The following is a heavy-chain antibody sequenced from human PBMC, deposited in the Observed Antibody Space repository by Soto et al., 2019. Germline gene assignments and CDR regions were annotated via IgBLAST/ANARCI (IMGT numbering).Heavy chain of an antibody. CDR2: IVVGSGNT. Sequence: SVKVSCKASGFTFTSSAVQWVRQARGQRLEWIGWIVVGSGNTNYAQKFQERVTITRDMSTSTAYMELSSLRSEDTAVYYCAANQYYDFWSGPGLNWFDPWGQGTLVTVSS. CDR3: AANQYYDFWSGPGLNWFDP. V-gene: IGHV1-58*01. CDR1: GFTFTSSA. D-gene: IGHD3-3*01. J-gene: IGHJ5*02.